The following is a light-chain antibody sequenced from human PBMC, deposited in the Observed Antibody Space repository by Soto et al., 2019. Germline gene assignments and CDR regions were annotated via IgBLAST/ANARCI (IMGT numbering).Light chain of an antibody. J-gene: IGKJ5*01. CDR2: AAS. CDR3: QQVNSYPIT. V-gene: IGKV1-9*01. Sequence: DIQLTQSPSFLSASVGDRVTITCRASQDISSHSAWYQQKPGKAPKLLVYAASTLQIGVPPRFSGSGSGTEFTLTISSLQPEDFATYYCQQVNSYPITFGQGTRLYIK. CDR1: QDISSH.